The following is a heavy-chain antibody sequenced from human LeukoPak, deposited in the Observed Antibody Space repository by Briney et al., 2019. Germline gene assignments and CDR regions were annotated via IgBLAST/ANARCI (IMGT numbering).Heavy chain of an antibody. V-gene: IGHV3-53*01. Sequence: GGSLRLSCVVSGFTVSNNYMSWVRQAPRKGLEWVSLIYSGGSTYYADSVKGRFTISRDNSKNTVYLQMNSLRADDTAIYYCARNQQLGGHSYYYYGMDVWGQGTTVTVSS. CDR3: ARNQQLGGHSYYYYGMDV. CDR1: GFTVSNNY. J-gene: IGHJ6*02. CDR2: IYSGGST. D-gene: IGHD3-16*01.